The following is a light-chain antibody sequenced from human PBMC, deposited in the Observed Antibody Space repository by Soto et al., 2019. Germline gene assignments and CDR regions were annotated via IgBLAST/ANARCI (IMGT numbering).Light chain of an antibody. Sequence: QSVLTQPRSVSGFPGQSVTISCTGTSSDVGDYNFVSWYQQCPGKAPKLIIYDVSKRPSGVPDRFSGSKSANTASLTISGLQAEDEADYYCCSYAGSYTWVFGGGTKVTVL. CDR3: CSYAGSYTWV. CDR1: SSDVGDYNF. J-gene: IGLJ3*02. V-gene: IGLV2-11*01. CDR2: DVS.